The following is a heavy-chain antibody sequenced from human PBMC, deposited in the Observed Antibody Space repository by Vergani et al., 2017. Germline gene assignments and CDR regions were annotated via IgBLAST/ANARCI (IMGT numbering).Heavy chain of an antibody. D-gene: IGHD6-19*01. V-gene: IGHV3-33*01. CDR2: IWYDGSNK. CDR3: ARGRIAVAGFDY. J-gene: IGHJ4*02. Sequence: VQLVESGGGLVQPGGSLRLSCAASGFTFSSYGMHWVRQAPGKGLEWVAVIWYDGSNKYYADSVKGRFTISRDNSKNTLYLQMNSLRAEDTAVYYCARGRIAVAGFDYWGQGTLVTVSS. CDR1: GFTFSSYG.